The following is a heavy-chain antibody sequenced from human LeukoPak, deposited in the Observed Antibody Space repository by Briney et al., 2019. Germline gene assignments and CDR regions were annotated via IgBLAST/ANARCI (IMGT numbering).Heavy chain of an antibody. J-gene: IGHJ5*02. Sequence: ASVKVSCKASGYTFTSYGISWVRQAPGQGLEWMGWISAYNGNTNYAQKFQGRVTMTTDTSTTTAYMELRSLTSDDTAVYFCARVRFSYISEPNWFDPWGQGTLVTVSS. CDR1: GYTFTSYG. CDR3: ARVRFSYISEPNWFDP. CDR2: ISAYNGNT. D-gene: IGHD3-3*01. V-gene: IGHV1-18*01.